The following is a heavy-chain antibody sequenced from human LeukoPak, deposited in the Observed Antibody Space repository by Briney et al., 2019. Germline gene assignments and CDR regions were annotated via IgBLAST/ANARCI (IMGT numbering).Heavy chain of an antibody. V-gene: IGHV4-59*08. CDR1: GGSISSYY. J-gene: IGHJ2*01. CDR3: ARAYYYDSSPVDL. D-gene: IGHD3-22*01. CDR2: IYYSGST. Sequence: NPSETLSLTCTVSGGSISSYYWSWIRQPPGKGLEWIGYIYYSGSTNYNPSLKSRVTISVDTSKNQFSLKLSSVTAADTAVYYCARAYYYDSSPVDLWGRGTLVTVSS.